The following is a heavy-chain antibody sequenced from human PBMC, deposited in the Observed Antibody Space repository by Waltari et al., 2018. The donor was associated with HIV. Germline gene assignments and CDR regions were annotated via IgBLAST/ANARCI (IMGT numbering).Heavy chain of an antibody. D-gene: IGHD4-4*01. V-gene: IGHV4-4*02. CDR1: GGSISSSNW. Sequence: QVQLQESGPGLVKPSGTLSLTCAVSGGSISSSNWWSWVRQPPGKGLEWIGEIYHSGSTNYNPSLKSRVTISVDKSKNQFSLKLSSVTAADTAVYYCARRGLGPDYSKKGWFDPWGQGTLVTVSS. CDR3: ARRGLGPDYSKKGWFDP. CDR2: IYHSGST. J-gene: IGHJ5*02.